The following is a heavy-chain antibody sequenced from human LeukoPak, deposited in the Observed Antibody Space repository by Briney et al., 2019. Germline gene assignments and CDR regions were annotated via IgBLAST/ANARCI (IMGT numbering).Heavy chain of an antibody. CDR2: IRYDGSNK. Sequence: GGSLRLSCAASGFTFSSYGMHWVRQAPGKGLEWVAFIRYDGSNKYYADSVKGRFTISRDNSKNTLYLQMNSLRAEDMAVYYCAKEARIVGASDAFDIWGQGTMVTVSS. V-gene: IGHV3-30*02. CDR3: AKEARIVGASDAFDI. J-gene: IGHJ3*02. D-gene: IGHD1-26*01. CDR1: GFTFSSYG.